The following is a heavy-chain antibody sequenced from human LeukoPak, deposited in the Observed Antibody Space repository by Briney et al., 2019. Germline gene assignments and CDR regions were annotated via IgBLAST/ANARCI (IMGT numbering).Heavy chain of an antibody. D-gene: IGHD6-19*01. Sequence: ASVKVSCKASGYTFTGYYMHWVRQAPGQGLEWMGWINPNSVGTNYAQKFQGRVTMTRDTSISTAYMELRRLRSDDTAVYYCARDSPAQWKRYSSGGKRWFDPWGQGTLVTVSS. CDR1: GYTFTGYY. CDR2: INPNSVGT. CDR3: ARDSPAQWKRYSSGGKRWFDP. J-gene: IGHJ5*02. V-gene: IGHV1-2*02.